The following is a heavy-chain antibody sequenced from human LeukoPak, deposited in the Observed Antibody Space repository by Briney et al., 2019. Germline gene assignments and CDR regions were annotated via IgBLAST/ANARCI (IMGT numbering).Heavy chain of an antibody. J-gene: IGHJ4*02. CDR3: ARHGTSRGGGYYFDY. CDR2: IYYSGST. CDR1: GGSISSYY. D-gene: IGHD2-8*01. Sequence: SETLSLTCTVSGGSISSYYWSWIRQPPGKGLEWIGFIYYSGSTNYNPSLKSRVTISVDTSKNQFSLNLISVTAADTAVYYCARHGTSRGGGYYFDYWGQGTLVTVSS. V-gene: IGHV4-59*08.